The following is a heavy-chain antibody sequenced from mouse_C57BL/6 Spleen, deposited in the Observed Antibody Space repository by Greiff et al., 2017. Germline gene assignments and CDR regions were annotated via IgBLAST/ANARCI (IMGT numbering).Heavy chain of an antibody. CDR1: GYTFTSYW. CDR3: TREGYSNYVGFAY. Sequence: EVQLQQSGTVLARPGASVKMSCKTSGYTFTSYWMHWVKQRPGQGLEWIGAIYPGNSDTSYNQKFKGKAKLTAVTSASTAYMELSSLTNEDSAVYYCTREGYSNYVGFAYWGQGTLVTVSA. V-gene: IGHV1-5*01. CDR2: IYPGNSDT. D-gene: IGHD2-5*01. J-gene: IGHJ3*01.